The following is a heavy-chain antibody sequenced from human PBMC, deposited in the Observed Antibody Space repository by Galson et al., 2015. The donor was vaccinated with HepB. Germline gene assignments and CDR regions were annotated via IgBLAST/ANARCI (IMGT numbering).Heavy chain of an antibody. J-gene: IGHJ4*02. D-gene: IGHD3/OR15-3a*01. CDR2: ISGSDGGT. Sequence: SLRLSCAASGFTSSAFAMSWVRQAPGKGLEWVSVISGSDGGTYYADSVQGRFTTSRDNSKNTLYLQMRSLRAEDTAVYYCAKSTVFGLLIKPVFYFDFWGQGTLVSVS. V-gene: IGHV3-23*01. CDR3: AKSTVFGLLIKPVFYFDF. CDR1: GFTSSAFA.